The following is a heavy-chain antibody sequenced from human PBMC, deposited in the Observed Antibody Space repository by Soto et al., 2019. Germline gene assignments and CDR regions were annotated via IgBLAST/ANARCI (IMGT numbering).Heavy chain of an antibody. CDR2: INRDGSER. D-gene: IGHD3-22*01. Sequence: EVQLVESGGGLVQPGGSLRLSCAASGFPFSSYWMSWVRQAPGKGLQWVANINRDGSERYYVDSMKGRFTISRDNAENSLYLQMNSLRDEDTAVYYCTRAPDSSGSYYDFEYGGKGTLVTVSS. V-gene: IGHV3-7*03. J-gene: IGHJ4*02. CDR1: GFPFSSYW. CDR3: TRAPDSSGSYYDFEY.